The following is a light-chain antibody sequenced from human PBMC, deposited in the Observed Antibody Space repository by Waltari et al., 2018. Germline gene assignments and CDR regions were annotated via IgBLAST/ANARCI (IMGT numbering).Light chain of an antibody. CDR3: QQSYSTPRT. V-gene: IGKV1-39*01. J-gene: IGKJ1*01. CDR1: QSSSSY. CDR2: AAS. Sequence: DIQMTQSPSSLSASVGDRVTITCRASQSSSSYLNWYQQKPGKAPKLLIYAASSLQSGVPSRFSGSGSGTDFTLTISSLQPEDFATYYCQQSYSTPRTFGQGTKVEIK.